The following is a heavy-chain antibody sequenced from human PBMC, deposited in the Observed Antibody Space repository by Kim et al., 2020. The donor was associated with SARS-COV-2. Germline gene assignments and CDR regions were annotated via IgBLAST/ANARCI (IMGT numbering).Heavy chain of an antibody. V-gene: IGHV3-66*04. D-gene: IGHD3-9*01. J-gene: IGHJ4*02. CDR1: GFTVSSNY. Sequence: GGSLRLSCAASGFTVSSNYMSWVRQAPGKGLEWVSVIYSGGSTHYADSVKGRFTISRDNSKKTLYLQMNSLRAEDTAVYYCASQSFDPGDYFDYWGQGTLVTVS. CDR3: ASQSFDPGDYFDY. CDR2: IYSGGST.